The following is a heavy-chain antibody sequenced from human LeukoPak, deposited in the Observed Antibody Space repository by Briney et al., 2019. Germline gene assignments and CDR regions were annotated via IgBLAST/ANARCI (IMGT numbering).Heavy chain of an antibody. CDR3: ARGAVKRY. CDR2: IYYSGST. Sequence: PSETLSLTCTVSGGSISSSSYYWGWIRQPPGKGLEWIGSIYYSGSTYYNPSLKSRVTISVDTSKNQFSLKLSSVTAADTAVYYCARGAVKRYWGQGTLVTVSS. CDR1: GGSISSSSYY. J-gene: IGHJ4*02. D-gene: IGHD3-10*01. V-gene: IGHV4-39*07.